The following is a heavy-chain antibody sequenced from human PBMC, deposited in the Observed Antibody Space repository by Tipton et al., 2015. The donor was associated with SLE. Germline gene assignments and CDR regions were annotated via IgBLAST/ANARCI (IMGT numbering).Heavy chain of an antibody. V-gene: IGHV3-23*01. Sequence: GSLRLSCAASGFTFSSYAMSWVRQAPGKGLEWVSAISGSGGSTYYADSVKGRFTISRDNSKNTLYLQMNSLRAEDTAVYYCAKGGYCSSTSCLGAFDIWGQGTMVTVSS. J-gene: IGHJ3*02. CDR2: ISGSGGST. CDR3: AKGGYCSSTSCLGAFDI. D-gene: IGHD2-2*01. CDR1: GFTFSSYA.